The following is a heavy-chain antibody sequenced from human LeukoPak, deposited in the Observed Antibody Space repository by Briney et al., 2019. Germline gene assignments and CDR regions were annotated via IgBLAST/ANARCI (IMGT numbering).Heavy chain of an antibody. Sequence: SETLSLTCTVSGGSISSSNYYWGWIRQPPGKGLEWIGSIYYSGSTYYNPSLKSRVTISVDTSKNQFSLKLSSVTAADTAVYYCASPASDYGDYSYWGQGTLVTVSS. D-gene: IGHD4-17*01. CDR1: GGSISSSNYY. V-gene: IGHV4-39*01. CDR2: IYYSGST. CDR3: ASPASDYGDYSY. J-gene: IGHJ4*02.